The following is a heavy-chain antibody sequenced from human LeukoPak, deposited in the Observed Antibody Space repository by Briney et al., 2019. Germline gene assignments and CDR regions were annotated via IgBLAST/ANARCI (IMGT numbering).Heavy chain of an antibody. D-gene: IGHD4/OR15-4a*01. CDR1: GFTFDDYS. CDR2: ISWDGGST. J-gene: IGHJ6*03. Sequence: PGGSLRLSCAASGFTFDDYSMHWVRQAPGKGLEWVSLISWDGGSTYYADSVKGRFTISRDNSKNSLYLQMNSLRTEDTALYYCARAPTIDFYYYYMDVWGRGTTVTVSS. CDR3: ARAPTIDFYYYYMDV. V-gene: IGHV3-43*01.